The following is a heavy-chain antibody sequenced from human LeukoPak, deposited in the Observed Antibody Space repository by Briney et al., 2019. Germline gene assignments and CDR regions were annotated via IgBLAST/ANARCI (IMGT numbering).Heavy chain of an antibody. CDR3: ARGSYYYDSSGYASPVCFDY. CDR1: GYTITGYS. CDR2: ITPKSCGT. J-gene: IGHJ4*02. D-gene: IGHD3-22*01. Sequence: ASPKASCKVSGYTITGYSIHWVRQTPGQGLEWMGWITPKSCGTNYAQKFQGRVTMTRNTSIRTAYMELSRLRSDDTAVYYCARGSYYYDSSGYASPVCFDYWGQGTLVTVSS. V-gene: IGHV1-2*02.